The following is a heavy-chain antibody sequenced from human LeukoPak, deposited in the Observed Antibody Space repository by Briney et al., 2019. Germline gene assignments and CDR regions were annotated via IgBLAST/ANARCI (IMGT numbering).Heavy chain of an antibody. D-gene: IGHD2-2*03. V-gene: IGHV3-23*01. J-gene: IGHJ6*03. CDR2: ITGSGGSK. Sequence: PGGSLRLSCAASGFTFSRYAMTWVRQAPGKGLEWVSTITGSGGSKYNADSVKGRFTISRGNSKNTLYLQMNSLRAEDTAIYYCAKDWIYYYMDVWGKGTTVTVSS. CDR3: AKDWIYYYMDV. CDR1: GFTFSRYA.